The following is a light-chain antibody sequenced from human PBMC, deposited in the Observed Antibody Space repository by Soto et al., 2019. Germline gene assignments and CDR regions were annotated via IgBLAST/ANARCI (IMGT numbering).Light chain of an antibody. CDR3: QQYGRSPTT. V-gene: IGKV3-20*01. CDR2: GAS. CDR1: QSVSSSY. J-gene: IGKJ1*01. Sequence: ESVLTQSPGTLSLSPGERATLSCRGSQSVSSSYLAWYQQKPGQAPRLLIFGASSRATGVPDRFSGSGSGTDFTLTISRLEPEDFAVYYCQQYGRSPTTFGQGTKVDI.